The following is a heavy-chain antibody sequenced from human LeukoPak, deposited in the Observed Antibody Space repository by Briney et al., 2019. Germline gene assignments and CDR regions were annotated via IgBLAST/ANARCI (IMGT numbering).Heavy chain of an antibody. D-gene: IGHD3-9*01. CDR2: ISWDSGSQ. CDR3: IKDMGFDLLKDAFHI. V-gene: IGHV3-9*01. J-gene: IGHJ3*02. CDR1: GFSLDDYV. Sequence: GGSLRLSCVGSGFSLDDYVMHWVRRVPGKGLEWVSSISWDSGSQAYADSVKGRFTISRDNAKNSLFLQMNSLRPEDTAFYYCIKDMGFDLLKDAFHIWGQGTLVTVSS.